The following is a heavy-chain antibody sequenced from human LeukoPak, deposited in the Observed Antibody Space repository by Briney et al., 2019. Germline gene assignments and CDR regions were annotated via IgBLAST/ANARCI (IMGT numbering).Heavy chain of an antibody. J-gene: IGHJ4*02. V-gene: IGHV1-69*04. CDR2: IIPILGIA. D-gene: IGHD4-17*01. CDR3: ARVPGAATVTTDGT. Sequence: GSSVKVSCKASGGTFSSYAISWVRQAPGQGLEWMGRIIPILGIANYAQKFQGRVTITADKYTSTAYMELSSLRSEDTAVYYCARVPGAATVTTDGTWGQGTLVTVSS. CDR1: GGTFSSYA.